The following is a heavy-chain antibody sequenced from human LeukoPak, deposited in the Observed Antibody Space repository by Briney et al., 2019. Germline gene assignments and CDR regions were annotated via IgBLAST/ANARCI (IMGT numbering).Heavy chain of an antibody. CDR1: GYTLAELS. J-gene: IGHJ4*02. D-gene: IGHD6-19*01. CDR3: STLIAVAIDFDY. V-gene: IGHV1-24*01. Sequence: ASVKVSCKVSGYTLAELSMQWVRQAPGKGLERMGGFGTKDGETIYAEKFQGRVTMTEDTSTDTAHMELSSLRSEDTAVYYCSTLIAVAIDFDYWGQGTLVTVSS. CDR2: FGTKDGET.